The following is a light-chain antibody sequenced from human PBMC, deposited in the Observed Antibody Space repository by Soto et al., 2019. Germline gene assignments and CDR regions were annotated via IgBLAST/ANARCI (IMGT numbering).Light chain of an antibody. CDR2: DVS. Sequence: QSVLTQPASVSGSPGQSITISCTGTSSDIGTYNYVSWYQHHPGKVPKLMIYDVSNRPSGVSNRFSGSKSGNTASLTISGLQAEDEADYYCSSYSSSSTLLLFGGGTKPPS. V-gene: IGLV2-14*01. CDR1: SSDIGTYNY. CDR3: SSYSSSSTLLL. J-gene: IGLJ2*01.